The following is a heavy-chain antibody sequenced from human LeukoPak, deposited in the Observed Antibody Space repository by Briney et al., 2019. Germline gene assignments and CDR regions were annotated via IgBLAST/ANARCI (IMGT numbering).Heavy chain of an antibody. D-gene: IGHD3-9*01. CDR3: ARGGRVLPYFDWLAEPTNYFDY. J-gene: IGHJ4*02. Sequence: ASVKVSCKASGYTFTGYYMHWVRHALGQGRGWMGWINPNSGGTNYAQKFQGRITMTRDTSISTAYMKLSRLRSNNTAVYYCARGGRVLPYFDWLAEPTNYFDYWGQGTLVTVSS. CDR2: INPNSGGT. CDR1: GYTFTGYY. V-gene: IGHV1-2*02.